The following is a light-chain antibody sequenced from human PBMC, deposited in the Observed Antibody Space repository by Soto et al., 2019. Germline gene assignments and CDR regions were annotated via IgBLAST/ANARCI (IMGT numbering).Light chain of an antibody. J-gene: IGKJ1*01. V-gene: IGKV1-5*03. Sequence: QMTHSPSTLSGSVGDRVTITCRASQTISSWLAWYQQKPGKAPKLLIYKASTLKSGVPSRFSGSGSGTEFTLTISSLQPDDFATYYCQHYNSYSEAFGQGTKVDIK. CDR2: KAS. CDR3: QHYNSYSEA. CDR1: QTISSW.